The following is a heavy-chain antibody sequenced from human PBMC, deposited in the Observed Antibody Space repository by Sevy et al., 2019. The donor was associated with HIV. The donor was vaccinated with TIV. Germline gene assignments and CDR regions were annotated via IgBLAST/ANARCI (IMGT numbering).Heavy chain of an antibody. CDR1: GYTFTSYD. CDR2: MNPNSGNT. Sequence: ASVKVSCKASGYTFTSYDINWVRQATGQGLEWMGWMNPNSGNTGYAQKFQGRVTMTRNTSISTAYMELSSLRSEDTAVYYCARGSGDIVVVVAATGSENFVYWGQGTLVTVSS. V-gene: IGHV1-8*01. CDR3: ARGSGDIVVVVAATGSENFVY. D-gene: IGHD2-15*01. J-gene: IGHJ4*02.